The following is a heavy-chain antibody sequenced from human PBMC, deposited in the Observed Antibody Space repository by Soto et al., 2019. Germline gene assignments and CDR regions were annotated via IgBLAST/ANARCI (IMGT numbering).Heavy chain of an antibody. CDR2: IYHSGST. CDR1: SGSISSSNW. V-gene: IGHV4-4*02. Sequence: QVQLQESGPGLVEPSGTLSLTCAVASGSISSSNWWSWVRQPPGKGLEWIGEIYHSGSTNYNPSLKSLVTISVDKSKNQFSLKLSSVTAADTAVYYCARRNTVTTTYWYFDLWGRGTLVTGSS. D-gene: IGHD4-17*01. CDR3: ARRNTVTTTYWYFDL. J-gene: IGHJ2*01.